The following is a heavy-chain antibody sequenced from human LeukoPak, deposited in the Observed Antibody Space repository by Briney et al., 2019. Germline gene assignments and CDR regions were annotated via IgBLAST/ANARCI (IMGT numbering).Heavy chain of an antibody. CDR1: GFTFSSYA. CDR3: ARDDADIYYYGMDV. Sequence: SGRSLRLSCAASGFTFSSYAMHWVRQAPGKGLEWVAVISYDGSNKYYADSVKGRFTISRDNSKNTLYLQMNSLRAEDTAVYYCARDDADIYYYGMDVWGQGTTVTVSS. CDR2: ISYDGSNK. V-gene: IGHV3-30-3*01. J-gene: IGHJ6*02.